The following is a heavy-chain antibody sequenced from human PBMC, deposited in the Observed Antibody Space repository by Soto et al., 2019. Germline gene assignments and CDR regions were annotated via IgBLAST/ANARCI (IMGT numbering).Heavy chain of an antibody. CDR3: AKDLDTSAPYFDY. CDR2: ISYDGSNK. V-gene: IGHV3-30*18. J-gene: IGHJ4*02. Sequence: GGSLRLSCAASGFTFSSYGMHWVRQAPGKGLEWVAVISYDGSNKYYADSVKGRFTISRDNSKNTLYLQMNSLRAEDTAVYYCAKDLDTSAPYFDYWGQGTLVTVSS. CDR1: GFTFSSYG. D-gene: IGHD5-18*01.